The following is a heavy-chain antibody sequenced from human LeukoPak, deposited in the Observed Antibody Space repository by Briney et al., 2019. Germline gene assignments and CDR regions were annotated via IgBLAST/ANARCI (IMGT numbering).Heavy chain of an antibody. D-gene: IGHD1-26*01. CDR2: ISYSGNT. CDR1: GGSINNCY. J-gene: IGHJ3*02. V-gene: IGHV4-59*01. Sequence: SETLSLTCTVSGGSINNCYWSWIRQPPGKGLEWIGHISYSGNTNYNSSLRSRVTISVDTSNNQFSLRLSSVTAADTAVYYCARDSYTGSHFEDTFDIWGQGTMVTVSS. CDR3: ARDSYTGSHFEDTFDI.